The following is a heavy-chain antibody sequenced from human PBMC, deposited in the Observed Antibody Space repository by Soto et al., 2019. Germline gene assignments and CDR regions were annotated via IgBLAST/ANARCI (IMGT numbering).Heavy chain of an antibody. CDR1: GFTFSGSA. D-gene: IGHD4-17*01. Sequence: EVQLLESGGGLVQPGESLTLSCAASGFTFSGSAMNWVRQAPGKGLEWVSAIGDNGLSTYYADSVKGRFTISRDNSKNMLYLQMTSLRADDTAVYYCATYRQTRMTSEFWGQGARVTVST. V-gene: IGHV3-23*01. J-gene: IGHJ4*02. CDR3: ATYRQTRMTSEF. CDR2: IGDNGLST.